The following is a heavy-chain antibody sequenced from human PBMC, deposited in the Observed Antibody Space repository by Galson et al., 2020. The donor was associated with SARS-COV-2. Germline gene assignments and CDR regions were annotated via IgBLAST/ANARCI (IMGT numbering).Heavy chain of an antibody. Sequence: SETLSLTCTVSDGSISSNDHYWSWIRQAPGKGLEWIGYIYYNGNTYYNPSLKSRVTISIDTSKNQFSLKVKSVTAPDTAVYYCARQTWSFHSEGRFDPWGQGTLVTVSS. CDR2: IYYNGNT. D-gene: IGHD2-21*01. CDR1: DGSISSNDHY. CDR3: ARQTWSFHSEGRFDP. J-gene: IGHJ5*02. V-gene: IGHV4-30-4*01.